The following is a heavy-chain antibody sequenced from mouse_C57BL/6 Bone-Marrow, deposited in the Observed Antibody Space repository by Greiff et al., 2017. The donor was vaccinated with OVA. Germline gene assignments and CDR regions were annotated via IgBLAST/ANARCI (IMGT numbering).Heavy chain of an antibody. CDR1: GFNIKNTY. CDR2: IDPANGNT. CDR3: ASQRLRRTRYAMDY. D-gene: IGHD2-2*01. Sequence: VQLQQSVAELVRPGASVKLSCTASGFNIKNTYMYWVKQRPEQGLEWIGRIDPANGNTKYAPKFQGKATITADTSSNTAYLQLSSLTSEDTAIYYCASQRLRRTRYAMDYWGQGTSVTVSS. J-gene: IGHJ4*01. V-gene: IGHV14-3*01.